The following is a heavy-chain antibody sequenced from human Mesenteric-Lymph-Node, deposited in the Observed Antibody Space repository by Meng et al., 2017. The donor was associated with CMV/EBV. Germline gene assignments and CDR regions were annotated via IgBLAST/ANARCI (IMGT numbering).Heavy chain of an antibody. CDR2: IRSRVNSYAT. D-gene: IGHD1-26*01. Sequence: GESLKISCAASGFTFRDSAMHWVRQASGKGLEWVGRIRSRVNSYATAYAASVTGRFTISRDDSKNTAYLQMNSLKTEDTAIYYCTRPGAADAFDIWGQGTMVTVSS. J-gene: IGHJ3*02. CDR1: GFTFRDSA. CDR3: TRPGAADAFDI. V-gene: IGHV3-73*01.